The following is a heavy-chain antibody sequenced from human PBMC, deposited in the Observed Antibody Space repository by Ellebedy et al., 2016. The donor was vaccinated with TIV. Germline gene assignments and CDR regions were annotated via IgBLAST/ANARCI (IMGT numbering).Heavy chain of an antibody. Sequence: SETLSLTCTVSGGSISSYYWNWIRQPPGKGLEWIGYIYYSGSTNYNPSLKSRVTFSGDTSKNQFSLKLSSVTAADTAVYYCARRYCSGRGDCSGGRITYFDYWGQGTLVTVSS. J-gene: IGHJ4*02. CDR3: ARRYCSGRGDCSGGRITYFDY. V-gene: IGHV4-59*08. CDR1: GGSISSYY. CDR2: IYYSGST. D-gene: IGHD2-21*02.